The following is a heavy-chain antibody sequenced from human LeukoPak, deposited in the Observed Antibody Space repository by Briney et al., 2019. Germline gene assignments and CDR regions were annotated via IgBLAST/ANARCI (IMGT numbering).Heavy chain of an antibody. Sequence: PSETLSLTCAVYGGSFSGYYWSWIRQPPGKGLEWIGEINHSGSASYNPSLKSRITISVDTSKSQFSLKLSSVTATDTAIYYCARGSHTYYDKAPVVYWGQGTLVTVSS. CDR1: GGSFSGYY. CDR3: ARGSHTYYDKAPVVY. J-gene: IGHJ4*02. CDR2: INHSGSA. V-gene: IGHV4-34*01. D-gene: IGHD3-16*01.